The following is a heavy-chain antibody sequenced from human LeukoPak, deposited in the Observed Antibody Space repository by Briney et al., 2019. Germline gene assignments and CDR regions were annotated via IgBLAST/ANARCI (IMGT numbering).Heavy chain of an antibody. J-gene: IGHJ6*03. CDR1: GYTFTGYF. Sequence: ASVKVSCKASGYTFTGYFMHWARQAPGQGLEWMGWINPNSGGTNYAQKFQDRVTMTRDTSISTAYMELSRLRSDDTAVYYCARGGLQTWYYYMDVWGKGTTVTVSS. V-gene: IGHV1-2*02. CDR3: ARGGLQTWYYYMDV. CDR2: INPNSGGT.